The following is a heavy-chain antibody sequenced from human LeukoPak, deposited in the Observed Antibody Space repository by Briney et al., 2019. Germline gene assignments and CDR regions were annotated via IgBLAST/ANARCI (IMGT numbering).Heavy chain of an antibody. CDR2: IKSKTDGGTT. CDR1: GFTFSNAW. D-gene: IGHD2-21*01. V-gene: IGHV3-15*01. CDR3: TRHIVGPRTFFDY. J-gene: IGHJ4*02. Sequence: GGSLRLSCAASGFTFSNAWMSWVRQAPGKGLEWVGRIKSKTDGGTTDYAAPVKGRFTISRDDSKNTLYLQMNSLKTEDTAVYYCTRHIVGPRTFFDYWGQGALVTVSS.